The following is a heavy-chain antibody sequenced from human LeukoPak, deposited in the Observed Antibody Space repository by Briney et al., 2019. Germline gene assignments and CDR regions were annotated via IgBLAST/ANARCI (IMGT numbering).Heavy chain of an antibody. CDR2: IRYDGSNK. V-gene: IGHV3-30*02. J-gene: IGHJ4*02. D-gene: IGHD6-19*01. Sequence: RGSLRPSCAADGFTLSSHGMHWVRQAPSKGLEWVAFIRYDGSNKYYTDSVKGRFTISRDNSKNTLYLQMNSMRPEDTAVYYCATTFDFIAVAVDYYFDYWGQGTLVTVSS. CDR1: GFTLSSHG. CDR3: ATTFDFIAVAVDYYFDY.